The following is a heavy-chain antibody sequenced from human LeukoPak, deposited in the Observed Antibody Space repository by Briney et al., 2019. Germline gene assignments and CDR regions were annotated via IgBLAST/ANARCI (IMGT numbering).Heavy chain of an antibody. CDR2: MNPNSGNT. V-gene: IGHV1-8*01. CDR3: ARAPLRYCSSTSCYKGHFDY. J-gene: IGHJ4*02. D-gene: IGHD2-2*02. Sequence: ASVKVSCKASGYTFTSYDINWVRQATGQGLEWMGWMNPNSGNTGYAQKFQGRVTMTRDTSTSTVYMELSSLRSEDTAVYYCARAPLRYCSSTSCYKGHFDYWGQGTLVTVSS. CDR1: GYTFTSYD.